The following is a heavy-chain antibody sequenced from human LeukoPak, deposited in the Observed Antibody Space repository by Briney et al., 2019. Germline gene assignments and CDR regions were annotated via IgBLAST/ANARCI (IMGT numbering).Heavy chain of an antibody. V-gene: IGHV3-30*04. CDR2: ISYDGSNK. D-gene: IGHD1-26*01. Sequence: GGSLRLSCAASGFTFSSYAMHWVRQAPGKGLEWVAVISYDGSNKYYADSVKGRFTISRDNSKNTLYLQMNSLRAEDTAVYYCARALDLIVGATTGAFDIWGQGTMVTVSS. CDR1: GFTFSSYA. J-gene: IGHJ3*02. CDR3: ARALDLIVGATTGAFDI.